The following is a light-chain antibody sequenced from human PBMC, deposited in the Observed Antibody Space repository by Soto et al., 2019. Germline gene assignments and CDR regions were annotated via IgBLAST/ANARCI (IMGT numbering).Light chain of an antibody. J-gene: IGLJ1*01. CDR1: TGAVTSDYS. CDR3: LIYYADSRLGV. V-gene: IGLV7-43*01. Sequence: QTVVTQEPSLTVSPGGTVTLTCASSTGAVTSDYSPNWVQQKPGQAPRALIYSTNNKHSWTPARFSGSLLGGKAALTLSGALPEDEAEYFCLIYYADSRLGVFGTGTKVTVL. CDR2: STN.